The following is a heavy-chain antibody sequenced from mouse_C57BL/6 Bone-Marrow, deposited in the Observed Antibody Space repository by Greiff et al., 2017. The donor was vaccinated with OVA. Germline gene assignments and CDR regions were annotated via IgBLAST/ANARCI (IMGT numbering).Heavy chain of an antibody. V-gene: IGHV1-64*01. D-gene: IGHD1-1*01. CDR1: GYTFTSYW. Sequence: VQLRQPGAELVKPGASVKLSCKASGYTFTSYWMHWVKQRPGQGLEWIGMIHPNSGSTNYNEKFKSKATLTVDKSSSTAYMQLSSLTSEDSAVYYCARSVVARDYAMDYWGQGTSVTVSS. CDR3: ARSVVARDYAMDY. CDR2: IHPNSGST. J-gene: IGHJ4*01.